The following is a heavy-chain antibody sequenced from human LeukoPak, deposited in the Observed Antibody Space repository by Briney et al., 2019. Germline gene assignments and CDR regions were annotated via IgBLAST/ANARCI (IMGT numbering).Heavy chain of an antibody. CDR3: ARGDFEVH. J-gene: IGHJ1*01. Sequence: GGSLRLSCAASGFTFSTYVMHWVRQAPGKGLEWVAYISYDGDNEKYADAVKGRFTISRDNSKNTLYLQMNSLRVGDTAVYYCARGDFEVHWGRGTLVTVSS. CDR2: ISYDGDNE. V-gene: IGHV3-30*01. CDR1: GFTFSTYV.